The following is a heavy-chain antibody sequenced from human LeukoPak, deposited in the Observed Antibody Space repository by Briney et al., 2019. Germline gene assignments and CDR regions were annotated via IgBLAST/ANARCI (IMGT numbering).Heavy chain of an antibody. CDR1: QFTFSNYW. D-gene: IGHD6-19*01. J-gene: IGHJ4*02. CDR3: ATTVPGYPDDYIDN. Sequence: GSLRLSCAASQFTFSNYWMSWVRQAPGKGLERVAHTSQDGTSNYYVDSVKGRFTISRDNAENSLYLQMDSLRVEDTAVYYCATTVPGYPDDYIDNWGQGTLVTVSS. CDR2: TSQDGTSN. V-gene: IGHV3-7*01.